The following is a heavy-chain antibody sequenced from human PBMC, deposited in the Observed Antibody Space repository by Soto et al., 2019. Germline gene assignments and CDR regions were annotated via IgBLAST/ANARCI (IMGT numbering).Heavy chain of an antibody. CDR3: ARLGGSYAVPHFDY. CDR2: IYYDGTI. D-gene: IGHD1-26*01. J-gene: IGHJ4*02. CDR1: GGSISGYY. V-gene: IGHV4-59*08. Sequence: SETLSLTCTVSGGSISGYYWAWVRQPPERGLEWIGFIYYDGTISYNPSLNSRVTLSVDTSKNQFSLKLSSVTAADTAVYYCARLGGSYAVPHFDYWGQGTLVTVSS.